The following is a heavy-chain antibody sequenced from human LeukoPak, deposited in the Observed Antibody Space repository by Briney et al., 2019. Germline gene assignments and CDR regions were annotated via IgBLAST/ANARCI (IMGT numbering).Heavy chain of an antibody. CDR1: GYSLTNYW. D-gene: IGHD6-13*01. CDR3: ATMREQQLVRGDWFDP. Sequence: GESLRISCKGSGYSLTNYWISWVRQMPGKGLEWMGRINPSDSYTNYSPSFQGHVTISADTSISTAYLQWSSLKASDTAMYYCATMREQQLVRGDWFDPWGQGTLVTVSS. J-gene: IGHJ5*02. CDR2: INPSDSYT. V-gene: IGHV5-10-1*01.